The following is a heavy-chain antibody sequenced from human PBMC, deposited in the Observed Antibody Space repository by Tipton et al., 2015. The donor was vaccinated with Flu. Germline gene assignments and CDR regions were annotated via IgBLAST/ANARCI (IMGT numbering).Heavy chain of an antibody. V-gene: IGHV3-30*14. CDR3: AKGRDYGNFEGDFDS. Sequence: SLRLSCEVSGFSYNNFAMHWVRQAPGKGLEWLAVISYDRSNEYDGSNMYYADSVQGRFIISRDTSKNMLNLQMDTLRAEDSAVYYCAKGRDYGNFEGDFDSWGQGIQVTVSS. CDR1: GFSYNNFA. D-gene: IGHD4-17*01. CDR2: ISYDRSNEYDGSNM. J-gene: IGHJ4*02.